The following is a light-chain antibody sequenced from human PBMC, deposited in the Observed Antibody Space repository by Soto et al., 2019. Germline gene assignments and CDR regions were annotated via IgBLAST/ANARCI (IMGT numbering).Light chain of an antibody. Sequence: EIVLTQSPATLSSFPGDRVTLSCRASQYINTRLAWYQHRPGQAPRLLIYQPSIRAAGIPARFSASGYGTDFTLPISDVQPQDFALYYCHQRQSWPRTFGQGTKVDI. CDR2: QPS. CDR3: HQRQSWPRT. V-gene: IGKV3-11*01. J-gene: IGKJ1*01. CDR1: QYINTR.